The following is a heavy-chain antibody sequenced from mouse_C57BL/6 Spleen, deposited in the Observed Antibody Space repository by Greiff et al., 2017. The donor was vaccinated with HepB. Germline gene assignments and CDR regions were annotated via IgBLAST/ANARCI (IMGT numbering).Heavy chain of an antibody. CDR3: ARGGGWFAY. CDR2: IYPGDGDT. V-gene: IGHV1-82*01. J-gene: IGHJ3*01. CDR1: GYAFSSSW. Sequence: VQLQQSGPELVKPGASVKISCKASGYAFSSSWMNWVKQRPGKGLEWIGRIYPGDGDTNYNVKFKGKATLTADKSSSTAYMQLSSLTSEDSAVYFCARGGGWFAYWGQGTLVTVSA.